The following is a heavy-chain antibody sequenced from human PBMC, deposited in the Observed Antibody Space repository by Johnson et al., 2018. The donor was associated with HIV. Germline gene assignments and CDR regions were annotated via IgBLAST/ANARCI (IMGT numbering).Heavy chain of an antibody. D-gene: IGHD3-22*01. J-gene: IGHJ3*02. CDR1: AFTVSDNY. V-gene: IGHV3-20*04. Sequence: MLLVESGGGLVQPGGSLRLSCAASAFTVSDNYLSWVRQAPGKGLEWVSGINWNGGSTGYADSVKGRFTISRDNAKNSLYVQLNGLRVEDSALYYCARAAFYYDPSGYLTRPRAFDIWGQGTMVTVSS. CDR2: INWNGGST. CDR3: ARAAFYYDPSGYLTRPRAFDI.